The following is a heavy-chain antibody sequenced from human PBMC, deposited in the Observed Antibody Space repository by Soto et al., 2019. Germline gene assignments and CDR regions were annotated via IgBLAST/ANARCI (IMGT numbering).Heavy chain of an antibody. J-gene: IGHJ4*02. CDR2: INHSGST. D-gene: IGHD2-2*01. CDR3: ARGYCSSTSCYVFDY. V-gene: IGHV4-34*01. CDR1: GGSFSGYY. Sequence: SETLSLTCAVYGGSFSGYYWSWIRQPPGKGLEWIGEINHSGSTNYNPSLKSRVTISVDTSKNQFSLKLSSVTAADTAVYYCARGYCSSTSCYVFDYWGQGTQVTVSS.